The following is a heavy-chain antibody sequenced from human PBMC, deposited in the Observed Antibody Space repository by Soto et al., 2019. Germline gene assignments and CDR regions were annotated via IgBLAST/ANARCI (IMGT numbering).Heavy chain of an antibody. Sequence: SETLSLTCTVSGGSISSGAYYWNWIRQSPGKGLEWIGFIYYSGGTYDNPSLRSRVSMSVDTSKNQFSLKLTSVTAADTAVYYCARGLRAYGGNPYFDHWGQGTLVTVSS. V-gene: IGHV4-30-4*01. CDR1: GGSISSGAYY. J-gene: IGHJ4*02. CDR2: IYYSGGT. D-gene: IGHD4-17*01. CDR3: ARGLRAYGGNPYFDH.